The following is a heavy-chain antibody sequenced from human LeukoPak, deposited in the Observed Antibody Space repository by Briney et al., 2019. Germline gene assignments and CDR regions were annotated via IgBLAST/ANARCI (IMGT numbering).Heavy chain of an antibody. CDR1: GVSLRFSG. CDR2: ISYDGSNK. D-gene: IGHD2-2*01. J-gene: IGHJ5*02. V-gene: IGHV3-30*03. Sequence: GGSLRLSCAVSGVSLRFSGMHWVRQAPGKGLEWVAAISYDGSNKYYADSVKGRFSVSRDNSKNTLYLQMNSLRPEDTAVYYCARDHQLQNGNWFDPWGQGTLVTVSS. CDR3: ARDHQLQNGNWFDP.